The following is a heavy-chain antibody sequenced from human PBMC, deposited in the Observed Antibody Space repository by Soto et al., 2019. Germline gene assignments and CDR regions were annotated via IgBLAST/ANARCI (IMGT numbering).Heavy chain of an antibody. D-gene: IGHD2-15*01. CDR1: GDSVSSNSAA. V-gene: IGHV6-1*01. J-gene: IGHJ4*02. CDR2: TYYRSKWYN. CDR3: AREPRGYCSGGSCPNGGLDY. Sequence: SQTLSLTCAISGDSVSSNSAAWNWIRQSPSRGLERLGRTYYRSKWYNDYAVSVKSRITINPDTSKNQFSLRLNSVTPEDTAVYYCAREPRGYCSGGSCPNGGLDYWGQGTLVTVSS.